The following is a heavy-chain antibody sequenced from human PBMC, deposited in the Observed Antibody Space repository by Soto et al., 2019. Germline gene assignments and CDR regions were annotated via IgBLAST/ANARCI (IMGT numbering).Heavy chain of an antibody. J-gene: IGHJ4*02. Sequence: QVQLVEAGGGLVKPGGSLRLSCAASGFTFSNYYMSWISQAPGKGLEWVSYLSSSTNIIHYAESVKGRFTISRDNAKNSLYLQMNSLRVEDTAVYYCARVPPRDGYNFDYWGQGTLVTVSS. V-gene: IGHV3-11*01. CDR2: LSSSTNII. CDR3: ARVPPRDGYNFDY. CDR1: GFTFSNYY. D-gene: IGHD5-12*01.